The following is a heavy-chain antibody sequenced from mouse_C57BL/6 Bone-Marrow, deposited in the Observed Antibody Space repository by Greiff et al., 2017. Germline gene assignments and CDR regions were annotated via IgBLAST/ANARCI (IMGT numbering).Heavy chain of an antibody. CDR3: ARWGRWYFEV. V-gene: IGHV1-55*01. J-gene: IGHJ1*03. CDR2: IYPGSGST. Sequence: QVQLKQPGAELVMPGASVKLSCKASGYTFTSYWITWVKQRPGQGLEWIGDIYPGSGSTNYNEKFKSKATLTVDTSSSTAYMQLSSLTSEDSAVYYCARWGRWYFEVWGTGTTVTVSS. CDR1: GYTFTSYW.